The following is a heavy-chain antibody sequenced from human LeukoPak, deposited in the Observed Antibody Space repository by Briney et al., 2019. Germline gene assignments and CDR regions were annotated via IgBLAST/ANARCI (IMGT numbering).Heavy chain of an antibody. CDR3: ARDANWASDY. CDR2: MKQDGSEQ. D-gene: IGHD7-27*01. V-gene: IGHV3-7*01. Sequence: SGGSLRLSCVGSGFTFKDHWMVWVRQAPGKGLEWVANMKQDGSEQYYGDSVRGRFTISRDNAKNSLYLQMTSPRAADTAVYYCARDANWASDYWGQGTLVTVSS. J-gene: IGHJ4*02. CDR1: GFTFKDHW.